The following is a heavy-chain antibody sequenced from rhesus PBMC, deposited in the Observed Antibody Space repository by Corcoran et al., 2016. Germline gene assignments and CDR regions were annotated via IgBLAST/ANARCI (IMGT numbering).Heavy chain of an antibody. Sequence: EVQLVESGGGLVQPGGSLRLSCAASGFTFSNYGRSWVRQAPGKGLEWVSYIIYDGDDTHYAYSVKCRFTISRDNSKNTLSLQMNSLRPEATAVYFCAKAAYTSGWSFDYWGQGVLVTVSS. J-gene: IGHJ4*01. D-gene: IGHD6S26*01. CDR1: GFTFSNYG. CDR3: AKAAYTSGWSFDY. CDR2: IIYDGDDT. V-gene: IGHV3S5*01.